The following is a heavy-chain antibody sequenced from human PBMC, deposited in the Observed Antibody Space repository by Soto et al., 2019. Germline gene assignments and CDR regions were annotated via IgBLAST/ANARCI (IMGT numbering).Heavy chain of an antibody. CDR2: ISTGSNYI. J-gene: IGHJ3*01. V-gene: IGHV3-21*01. Sequence: GGSLRLSCAASGFTFNDYSMNWVRQAPGKGLEWVSSISTGSNYIYYADSVKGRFTISRDNAKNSLFLQMNSLRAEDTAIYYCARGRQLLEDAFDFWGQGTTVTVSS. CDR3: ARGRQLLEDAFDF. D-gene: IGHD2-2*01. CDR1: GFTFNDYS.